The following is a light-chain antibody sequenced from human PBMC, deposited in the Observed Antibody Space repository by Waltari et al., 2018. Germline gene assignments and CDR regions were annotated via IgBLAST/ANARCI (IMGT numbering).Light chain of an antibody. CDR1: QDISNY. CDR2: DAS. Sequence: DIQMTLSPSSLSASVGDRVTITCQASQDISNYLNWYQQKPGKAPKLLIYDASNLETGVPSRFSGSGSGTDFTFTISSLQPEDIATYYCQQYDNLPLTFGPGTKVDIK. J-gene: IGKJ3*01. CDR3: QQYDNLPLT. V-gene: IGKV1-33*01.